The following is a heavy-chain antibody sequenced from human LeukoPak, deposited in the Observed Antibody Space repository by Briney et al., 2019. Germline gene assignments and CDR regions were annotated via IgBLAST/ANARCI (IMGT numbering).Heavy chain of an antibody. V-gene: IGHV4-59*08. J-gene: IGHJ4*02. D-gene: IGHD6-13*01. Sequence: LRLSCAASGFAFDDYAMHWVRQPPGKGLEWIGYIYYSGSTNYNPSLKSRVTISVDTSKNQFSLKLSSVTAADTAVYYCARRSSSWWRFDYWGQGTLVTVSS. CDR2: IYYSGST. CDR1: GFAFDDYA. CDR3: ARRSSSWWRFDY.